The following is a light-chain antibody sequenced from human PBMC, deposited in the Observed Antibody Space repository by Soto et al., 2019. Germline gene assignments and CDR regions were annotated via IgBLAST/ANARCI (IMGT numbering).Light chain of an antibody. CDR1: SSDVGGYTY. Sequence: QSALTQPASVSGSPGQSITISCTGTSSDVGGYTYVSWYQQHPGKAPKLMIYDVNNRPSGISNRFSGSKSGNTASLTISGLQAEDEADYYCSSYTTTSICVFGTGTKVTVL. J-gene: IGLJ1*01. CDR3: SSYTTTSICV. V-gene: IGLV2-14*01. CDR2: DVN.